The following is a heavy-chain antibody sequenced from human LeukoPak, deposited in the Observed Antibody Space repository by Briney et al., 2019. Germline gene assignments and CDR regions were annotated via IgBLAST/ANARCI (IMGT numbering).Heavy chain of an antibody. J-gene: IGHJ6*03. CDR1: GFTFSAYS. D-gene: IGHD1-1*01. CDR3: ARVVTVAWSERRPGYFYMDV. V-gene: IGHV3-21*01. CDR2: ISGSSIYI. Sequence: GGSLRLSCATSGFTFSAYSMNWVRQAPGKGLEWVSSISGSSIYINYADSVKGRFTISSDNAKNSLYLQMNSLRAEDTAVYYCARVVTVAWSERRPGYFYMDVWGKGTTVTVSS.